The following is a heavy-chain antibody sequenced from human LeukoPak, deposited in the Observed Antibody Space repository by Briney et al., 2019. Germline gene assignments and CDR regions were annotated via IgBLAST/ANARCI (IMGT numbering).Heavy chain of an antibody. J-gene: IGHJ4*02. CDR2: IYNGGST. V-gene: IGHV3-53*01. CDR3: ARGRVDQGPSSY. Sequence: PGGSLRLSCAASGFTVSSNYMSWVRQAPGKGLEWVSVIYNGGSTSYADSVKGRFTISRDNAKNSLYLQMNSLRAEDTAVYYCARGRVDQGPSSYWGQGTLVTVSS. CDR1: GFTVSSNY.